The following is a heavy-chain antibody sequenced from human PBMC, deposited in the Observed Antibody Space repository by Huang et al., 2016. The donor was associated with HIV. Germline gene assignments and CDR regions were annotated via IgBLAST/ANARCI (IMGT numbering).Heavy chain of an antibody. CDR2: ISYDGRNK. Sequence: QVQLVESGGGVVEPGRSLRVSCAASGVSFSDSGMHWVRQVPGKGLEWVGVISYDGRNKFYADSVKGRFTISRDNSKNTVYLQMNSLRAGDTAVYYCAKDRRAYYYGSGIEYWGQGARVTVSS. CDR1: GVSFSDSG. V-gene: IGHV3-30*18. D-gene: IGHD3-10*01. CDR3: AKDRRAYYYGSGIEY. J-gene: IGHJ4*02.